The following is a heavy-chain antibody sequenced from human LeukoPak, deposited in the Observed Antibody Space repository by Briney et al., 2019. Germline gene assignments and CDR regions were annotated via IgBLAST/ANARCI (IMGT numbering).Heavy chain of an antibody. Sequence: GGSLRLSCAASGFTVSGNFMSWVRQAPGKGLEWVAVIYSGGSTYYADSVKGRFTISRDNSKNTLYLQMNSLRAEDTAVYYCARDGSGSYPDYYGMDVWGQGTTVTVSS. V-gene: IGHV3-66*02. J-gene: IGHJ6*02. D-gene: IGHD1-26*01. CDR1: GFTVSGNF. CDR3: ARDGSGSYPDYYGMDV. CDR2: IYSGGST.